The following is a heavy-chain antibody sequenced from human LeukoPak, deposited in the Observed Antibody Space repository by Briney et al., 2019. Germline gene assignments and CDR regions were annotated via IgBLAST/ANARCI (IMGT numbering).Heavy chain of an antibody. J-gene: IGHJ4*02. CDR1: GFTFSSYG. Sequence: GGSLRLSCVASGFTFSSYGMSWVRQAPGKGLQWVSTISGSGDKTSYADSVKGRFTISRDNAKNSLSLQMNSLRAEDTAVYYCAREGYDILTAYYIRNFYFDYWGQGTLVTVSS. CDR2: ISGSGDKT. CDR3: AREGYDILTAYYIRNFYFDY. V-gene: IGHV3-21*01. D-gene: IGHD3-9*01.